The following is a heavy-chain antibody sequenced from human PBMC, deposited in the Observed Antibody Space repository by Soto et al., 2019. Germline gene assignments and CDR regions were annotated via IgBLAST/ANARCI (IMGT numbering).Heavy chain of an antibody. CDR3: ARQATLTAFAFDI. J-gene: IGHJ3*02. D-gene: IGHD2-21*02. V-gene: IGHV4-39*01. CDR1: VGSISSSSYY. Sequence: SETLSLTCAVSVGSISSSSYYWGWIRQPPRKGMEWIGRIYHSGSTDYNPSLKSRVTISLDTSKNQFSLKLKSVTAADTAVFYCARQATLTAFAFDIWGQGTMVTVSS. CDR2: IYHSGST.